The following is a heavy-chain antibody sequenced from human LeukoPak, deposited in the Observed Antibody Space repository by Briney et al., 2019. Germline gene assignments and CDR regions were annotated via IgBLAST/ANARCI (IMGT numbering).Heavy chain of an antibody. CDR1: GGSISSYY. V-gene: IGHV4-59*01. D-gene: IGHD6-13*01. Sequence: RPSETLSLTCTVSGGSISSYYWSWIRQPPGKGLEWIGYIYYSGSTNYNPSLKSRVTISVDTSKNQFSLELSSVTAADTAVYYCAREIAAAGTIDYWGQGTLVTVSS. J-gene: IGHJ4*02. CDR2: IYYSGST. CDR3: AREIAAAGTIDY.